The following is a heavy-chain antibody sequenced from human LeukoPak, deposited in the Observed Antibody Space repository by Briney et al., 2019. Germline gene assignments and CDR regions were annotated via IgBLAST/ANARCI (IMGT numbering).Heavy chain of an antibody. D-gene: IGHD3-22*01. V-gene: IGHV1-46*01. Sequence: GASVKVSCKASGYTFTSYYMHWVRHPPGQGLEWMGIINPSGGSTSYAQKFQRRLTMTRDMSTSTVYMELSSLRSEDTAVYYCARFHLDSSGYFLIDYWGQGTLVTVSS. CDR1: GYTFTSYY. CDR3: ARFHLDSSGYFLIDY. CDR2: INPSGGST. J-gene: IGHJ4*02.